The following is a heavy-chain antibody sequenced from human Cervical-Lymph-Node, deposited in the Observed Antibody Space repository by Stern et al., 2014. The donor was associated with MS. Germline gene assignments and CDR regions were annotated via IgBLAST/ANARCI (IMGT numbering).Heavy chain of an antibody. Sequence: VQLVQSGAEVTKPGSSVKVSCKASGSTFSKFPSSWVRQAPGQGLEWMGGILPVFGTPTYAREFRDRDTIAADVSTSRVYMELSSLRSDDTAVYYCALSSETSDRWYSLGYDLWGQGTLVTVSS. J-gene: IGHJ5*02. CDR1: GSTFSKFP. D-gene: IGHD6-13*01. CDR3: ALSSETSDRWYSLGYDL. V-gene: IGHV1-69*01. CDR2: ILPVFGTP.